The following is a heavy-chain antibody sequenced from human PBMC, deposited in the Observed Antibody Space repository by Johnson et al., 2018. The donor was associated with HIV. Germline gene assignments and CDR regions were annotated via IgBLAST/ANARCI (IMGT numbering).Heavy chain of an antibody. J-gene: IGHJ3*02. V-gene: IGHV3-7*03. Sequence: VQLVESGGGLVKPGGSLRLSCAASGFTFSDYYMSWIRQAPGKGLEWVANINEDGSEEYYVDSVQGRLTVSRDNAKNSLYLQVDSLRAEDTAVYYCAIPTGAAAGAFDIWGQGTMVTVSS. CDR3: AIPTGAAAGAFDI. CDR2: INEDGSEE. CDR1: GFTFSDYY. D-gene: IGHD6-13*01.